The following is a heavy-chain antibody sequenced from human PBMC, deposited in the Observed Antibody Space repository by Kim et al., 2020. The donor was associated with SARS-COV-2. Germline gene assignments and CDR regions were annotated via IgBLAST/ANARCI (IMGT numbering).Heavy chain of an antibody. J-gene: IGHJ4*02. Sequence: YNPSLKGRVTISVDTSKNQFALKLSSVTAADTAVYYCARYGNGDKYYFDYWGQGTLVTVSS. CDR3: ARYGNGDKYYFDY. V-gene: IGHV4-39*01. D-gene: IGHD4-17*01.